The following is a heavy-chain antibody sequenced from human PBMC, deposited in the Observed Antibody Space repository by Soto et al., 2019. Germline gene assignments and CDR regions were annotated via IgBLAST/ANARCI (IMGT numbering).Heavy chain of an antibody. J-gene: IGHJ3*02. D-gene: IGHD4-17*01. V-gene: IGHV3-33*01. CDR2: IWYDGSNK. Sequence: GGSLRLSCAASGFTFSSYGMHWVRQAPGKGLEWVAVIWYDGSNKYYADSVKGRLTISRDNSKNTLYLQMNSLRAEDTAVYYCARVSGDFDAFDIWGQGTMVTVSS. CDR1: GFTFSSYG. CDR3: ARVSGDFDAFDI.